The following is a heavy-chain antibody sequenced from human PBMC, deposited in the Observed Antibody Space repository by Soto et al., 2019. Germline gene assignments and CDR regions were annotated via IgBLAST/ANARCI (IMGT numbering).Heavy chain of an antibody. CDR3: ARDFVVVAATGYYYYYMDV. CDR1: GYTLTELS. CDR2: FDPEDGET. D-gene: IGHD2-15*01. V-gene: IGHV1-24*01. Sequence: ASVKVSCKVSGYTLTELSMHWVRQAPGKGLEWMGGFDPEDGETIYAQKFQGRVTMTEDTSTDTAYMELSSLRSEDTAVYYCARDFVVVAATGYYYYYMDVWGKGTSVTVSS. J-gene: IGHJ6*03.